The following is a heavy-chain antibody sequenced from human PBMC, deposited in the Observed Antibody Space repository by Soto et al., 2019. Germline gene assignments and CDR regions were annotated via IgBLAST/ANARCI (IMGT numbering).Heavy chain of an antibody. J-gene: IGHJ6*02. CDR1: GGSISSSSHS. CDR2: IYYSGNT. Sequence: SETLSLTCTVSGGSISSSSHSWGWVRQPPGKGLEWIGTIYYSGNTYYNPSLKSRVTISVDTSKNHFSLKLSSVTAADTAVYYCARLGGYCSSTSCYRFYGMDVWGQGTTVTVSS. CDR3: ARLGGYCSSTSCYRFYGMDV. D-gene: IGHD2-2*01. V-gene: IGHV4-39*02.